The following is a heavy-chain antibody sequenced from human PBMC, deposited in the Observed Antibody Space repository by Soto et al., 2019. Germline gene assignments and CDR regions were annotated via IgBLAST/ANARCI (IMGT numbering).Heavy chain of an antibody. J-gene: IGHJ4*02. CDR2: IRSKANSYAT. Sequence: EVQLVESGGGLVQPGVSLTLSCAASGFTFSGSALHWARQASGKGLEWVCRIRSKANSYATAYAASVKGRVTISRDDSKNTSYLQMYSLKTEDTAVWYWAACGVDCSRIHYWGQGTLVTVSS. D-gene: IGHD2-21*02. CDR3: AACGVDCSRIHY. V-gene: IGHV3-73*01. CDR1: GFTFSGSA.